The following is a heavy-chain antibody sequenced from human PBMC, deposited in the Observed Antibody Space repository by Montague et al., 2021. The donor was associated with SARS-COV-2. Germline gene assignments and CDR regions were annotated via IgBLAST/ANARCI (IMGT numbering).Heavy chain of an antibody. D-gene: IGHD3-10*01. J-gene: IGHJ3*02. CDR1: GDSFNSPKYY. CDR3: ARGSYGSGSYHAFDI. CDR2: SYYSGTT. V-gene: IGHV4-39*01. Sequence: SETLSLTCTVSGDSFNSPKYYCAWIRQPPGKGLEWIGSSYYSGTTYDNPSLRSQVTISVDTSKTQFSLKMNSVTAADTAVYYCARGSYGSGSYHAFDIWSQGTAVAVSS.